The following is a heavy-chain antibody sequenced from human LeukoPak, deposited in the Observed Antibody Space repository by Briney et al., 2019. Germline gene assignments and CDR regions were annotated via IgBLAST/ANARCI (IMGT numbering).Heavy chain of an antibody. J-gene: IGHJ4*02. V-gene: IGHV1-18*01. CDR2: ISAYNGNT. CDR1: GYTFTGYG. D-gene: IGHD6-19*01. CDR3: ARGPLGRGWYYFDY. Sequence: ASVKVSCKASGYTFTGYGISWVRQAPGQGPEWMGWISAYNGNTNYAQKLQGRVTMTTDTSTSTAYMELRSLRSDDTAVYYCARGPLGRGWYYFDYWGQGTLVTVSS.